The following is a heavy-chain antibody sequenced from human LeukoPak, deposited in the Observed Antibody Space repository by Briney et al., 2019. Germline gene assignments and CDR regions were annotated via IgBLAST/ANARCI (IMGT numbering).Heavy chain of an antibody. CDR1: GFTFNSYS. Sequence: GGSLRLSCAASGFTFNSYSMTWVRQAPGKGLEWVSSISGDSSHIYYADSLKGRFTISRDNAQKSLYLQMNSLRAEDTAVYYCARDLSPLSVCDLWGQETLVTVTS. D-gene: IGHD3-3*02. J-gene: IGHJ5*02. CDR2: ISGDSSHI. V-gene: IGHV3-21*01. CDR3: ARDLSPLSVCDL.